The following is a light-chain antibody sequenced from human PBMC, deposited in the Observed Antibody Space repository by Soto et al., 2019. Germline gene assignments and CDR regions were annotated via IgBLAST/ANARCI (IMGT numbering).Light chain of an antibody. CDR3: QQYNSGPPYT. CDR1: QSVSSN. V-gene: IGKV3-15*01. CDR2: GAS. Sequence: EVVMTQSPATVSVSPGERATLSCRASQSVSSNLAWYQQKPGQAPRLLIYGASTRSTGTPARFSGSGSGTEFTLTISSLQSEDFAVYYCQQYNSGPPYTFGQGTKLEIK. J-gene: IGKJ2*01.